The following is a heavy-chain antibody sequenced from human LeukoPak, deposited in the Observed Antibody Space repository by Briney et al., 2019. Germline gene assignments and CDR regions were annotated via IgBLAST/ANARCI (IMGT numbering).Heavy chain of an antibody. D-gene: IGHD3-10*01. CDR3: ARYMIRGVIYPLNDAFDI. J-gene: IGHJ3*02. CDR1: GYSISSGYY. V-gene: IGHV4-38-2*01. Sequence: SETLSLTCAGSGYSISSGYYWGWIRQPPVKGLEWIGSIYHSGSTYYNPSLKSRVTISVDPSKNQFSLKLSSVTAADTAVYYCARYMIRGVIYPLNDAFDIWGQGTMVTVSS. CDR2: IYHSGST.